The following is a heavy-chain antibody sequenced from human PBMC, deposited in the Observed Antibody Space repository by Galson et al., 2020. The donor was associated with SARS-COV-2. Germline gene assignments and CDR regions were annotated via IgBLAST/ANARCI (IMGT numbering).Heavy chain of an antibody. V-gene: IGHV3-21*01. CDR1: GFAFSTYS. D-gene: IGHD7-27*01. CDR2: IGSNIDYI. Sequence: GESLKISCAASGFAFSTYSMTWVRQAPEGGLDWVSSIGSNIDYIFYADSVKGRFTISRDNAKNILYLQMNSLRAEDTAVYFCARDSALGPRDYWGQGIRVTVSS. CDR3: ARDSALGPRDY. J-gene: IGHJ4*02.